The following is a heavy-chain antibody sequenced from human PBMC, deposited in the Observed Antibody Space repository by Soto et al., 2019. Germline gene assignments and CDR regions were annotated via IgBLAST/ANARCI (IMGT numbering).Heavy chain of an antibody. CDR2: IYSGGNT. J-gene: IGHJ4*02. V-gene: IGHV3-66*01. Sequence: GGSLRLSCAASGFTVSSNYMSWVRQAPGKGLEWVSIIYSGGNTYYADSVKGRFTISRDNSKNTLYLQMNNLRIEDTAVYYCARVFPHGDDPRPGYWGQGTLVTVSS. CDR1: GFTVSSNY. D-gene: IGHD2-21*01. CDR3: ARVFPHGDDPRPGY.